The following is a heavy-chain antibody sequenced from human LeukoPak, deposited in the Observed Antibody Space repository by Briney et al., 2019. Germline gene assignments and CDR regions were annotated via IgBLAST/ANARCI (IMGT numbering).Heavy chain of an antibody. V-gene: IGHV3-23*01. CDR1: GFTFSNYA. CDR2: ISGSGAGT. Sequence: GGSLRLSCAASGFTFSNYAMTWVRQAPGKGLEWVSTISGSGAGTYYADSVKGQFAISGDKAKNSLYLQMNSLRVEDTAVYYCARDYKYAFDNWGQGTLVTVSS. D-gene: IGHD5-24*01. J-gene: IGHJ4*02. CDR3: ARDYKYAFDN.